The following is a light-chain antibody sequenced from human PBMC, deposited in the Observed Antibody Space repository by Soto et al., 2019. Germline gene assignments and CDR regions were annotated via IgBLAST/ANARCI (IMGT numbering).Light chain of an antibody. CDR3: QQRSDSWT. V-gene: IGKV3-11*01. Sequence: EIVLTQSPATLSLSPGERATLSCRASQSVSSYLAWYQQKAGQAPRLLIYGASNRATGIPARFSGSGSGPDFTLTISSLEPEDSAVYYCQQRSDSWTFGQGTKVEIK. CDR1: QSVSSY. CDR2: GAS. J-gene: IGKJ1*01.